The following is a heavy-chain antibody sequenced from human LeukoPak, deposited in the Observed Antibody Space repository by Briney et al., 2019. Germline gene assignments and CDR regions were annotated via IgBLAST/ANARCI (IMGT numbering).Heavy chain of an antibody. CDR1: GFTFSSYW. D-gene: IGHD7-27*01. Sequence: GGSLRLSCAASGFTFSSYWMSWVRQAPGKGLEWVANIKEDGSEKYYVDSVKGRFTISRDNAKNSLYLQRNSLRAEDTAVYYCEVTGDPFDYWGQGTLVTVSS. V-gene: IGHV3-7*01. CDR3: EVTGDPFDY. J-gene: IGHJ4*02. CDR2: IKEDGSEK.